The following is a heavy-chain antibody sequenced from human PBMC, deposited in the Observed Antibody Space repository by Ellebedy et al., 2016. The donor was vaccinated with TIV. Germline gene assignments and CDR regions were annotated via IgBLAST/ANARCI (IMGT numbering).Heavy chain of an antibody. J-gene: IGHJ4*02. CDR1: GFTFSTYG. CDR3: ARVRFCSSTNCYGYFDY. V-gene: IGHV3-33*01. CDR2: IWYDGVKT. D-gene: IGHD2-2*01. Sequence: GGSLRLSCVASGFTFSTYGMHWVRQAPGKGLEWVALIWYDGVKTEYADFVKGRFTISRDNSKNTVYLQMTSLTAEDKAVYYCARVRFCSSTNCYGYFDYWGQGTRVTVAS.